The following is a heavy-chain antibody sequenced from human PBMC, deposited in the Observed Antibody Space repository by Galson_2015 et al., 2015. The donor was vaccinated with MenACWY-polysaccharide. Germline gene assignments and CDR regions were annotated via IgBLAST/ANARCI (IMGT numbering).Heavy chain of an antibody. CDR3: ARGASQVGGLASWSFDI. CDR1: GFTGSANY. Sequence: SMRLSGAAAGFTGSANYMSWVRQAPGRGLEWVSIIYVGGSRHYADSVKGRFTISEDNSDTTLDLQMNSLRAEDTAVYYCARGASQVGGLASWSFDIWGPGTMVTVSS. J-gene: IGHJ3*02. V-gene: IGHV3-53*01. D-gene: IGHD1-26*01. CDR2: IYVGGSR.